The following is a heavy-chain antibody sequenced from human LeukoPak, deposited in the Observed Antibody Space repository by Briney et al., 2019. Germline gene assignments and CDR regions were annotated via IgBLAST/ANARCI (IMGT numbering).Heavy chain of an antibody. Sequence: ASVKVSCKASGYTFTSYYMHWVRQAPGQGLAWMGIINPSGGSTSYAQKFQGRVTMTRDMSTSTVYMELSSLRSEDTAVYYCARGGIAARHRSYYFDYWGQGTLVTVSS. CDR2: INPSGGST. J-gene: IGHJ4*02. D-gene: IGHD6-6*01. CDR1: GYTFTSYY. V-gene: IGHV1-46*01. CDR3: ARGGIAARHRSYYFDY.